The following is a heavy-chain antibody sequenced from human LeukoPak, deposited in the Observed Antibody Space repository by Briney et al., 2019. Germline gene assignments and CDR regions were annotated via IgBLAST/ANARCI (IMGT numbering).Heavy chain of an antibody. CDR1: GFTFSTYW. CDR3: KRVGPRIEGPFDI. V-gene: IGHV3-7*05. CDR2: IKQRGTEK. J-gene: IGHJ3*02. D-gene: IGHD3-16*02. Sequence: PGGSLRLSCAASGFTFSTYWRHWVRQAPGKGLEWVANIKQRGTEKNYVDSVEGRFTISRDNAKNSLYLQMNSLRAEDTAVYYCKRVGPRIEGPFDIWGQGTMVTVSS.